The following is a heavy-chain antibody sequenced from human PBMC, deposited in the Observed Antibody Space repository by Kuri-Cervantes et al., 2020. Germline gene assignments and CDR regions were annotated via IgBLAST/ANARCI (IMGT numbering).Heavy chain of an antibody. CDR2: ISGSGGST. D-gene: IGHD3-22*01. Sequence: GGSLRLSCAASGFTFSRCSMNWVRQAPGKGLEWVSAISGSGGSTYYADSVKGRFTISRDNSKNTLYLQMNSLRAEDTAVYYCASFYDSSGYYRYWGQGTLVTVSS. V-gene: IGHV3-23*01. CDR1: GFTFSRCS. J-gene: IGHJ4*02. CDR3: ASFYDSSGYYRY.